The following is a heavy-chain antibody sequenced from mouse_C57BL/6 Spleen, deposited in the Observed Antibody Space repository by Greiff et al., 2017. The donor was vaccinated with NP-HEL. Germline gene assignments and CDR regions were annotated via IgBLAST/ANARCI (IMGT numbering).Heavy chain of an antibody. CDR1: GYTFTDYY. J-gene: IGHJ4*01. V-gene: IGHV1-77*01. CDR3: ARRAYYYGSSYAMDY. D-gene: IGHD1-1*01. CDR2: IGPGSGST. Sequence: VKLQQSGAELVKPGASVKISCKASGYTFTDYYINWVKQRPGQGLEWIGKIGPGSGSTYYNEKFKGKATLTADKSSSTAYMQLSSLTSEDSAVYFCARRAYYYGSSYAMDYWGQGTSVTVSS.